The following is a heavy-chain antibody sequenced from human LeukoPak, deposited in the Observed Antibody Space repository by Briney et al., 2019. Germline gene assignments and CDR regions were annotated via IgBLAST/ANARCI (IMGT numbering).Heavy chain of an antibody. CDR3: ARGSDIRYYGMDV. CDR1: GYSISSGYY. J-gene: IGHJ6*04. V-gene: IGHV4-38-2*01. D-gene: IGHD2-15*01. Sequence: PSETLSLTCAVSGYSISSGYYWGWIRQPPGKGLEWIGSIYHSGSTYYNPSLKSRVTISVDTSKNQFSLKLSSVPAADTAVYYCARGSDIRYYGMDVWGKGTTVTVSS. CDR2: IYHSGST.